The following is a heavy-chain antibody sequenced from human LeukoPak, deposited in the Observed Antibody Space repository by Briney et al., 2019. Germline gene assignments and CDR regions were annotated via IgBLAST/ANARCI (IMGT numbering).Heavy chain of an antibody. J-gene: IGHJ5*02. D-gene: IGHD6-13*01. CDR2: IYPDDSDI. V-gene: IGHV5-51*01. Sequence: GESLKISCKGSGYSFTTYWIGWVRQMPGKGLEWMGIIYPDDSDIRYSPSFQGQVTISADKSISTAYLQWSSLKASDTAMYYCARTGYSSAWYEGNWFDPWGQGTLVTVSS. CDR3: ARTGYSSAWYEGNWFDP. CDR1: GYSFTTYW.